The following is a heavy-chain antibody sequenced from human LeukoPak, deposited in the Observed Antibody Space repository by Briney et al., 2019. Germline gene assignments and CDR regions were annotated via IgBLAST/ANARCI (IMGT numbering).Heavy chain of an antibody. D-gene: IGHD3-22*01. CDR1: GFTFSSYA. J-gene: IGHJ4*02. CDR2: IWYDGSKK. Sequence: GGSLRLSCAASGFTFSSYAMHWVRQAPGKGLEWVAVIWYDGSKKYYADSVKGRFTISRDNSKNTLYLQMNSLRAEDTAVYYCAKAYYYDSSGYSPFDYWGQGTLVTVSS. V-gene: IGHV3-33*06. CDR3: AKAYYYDSSGYSPFDY.